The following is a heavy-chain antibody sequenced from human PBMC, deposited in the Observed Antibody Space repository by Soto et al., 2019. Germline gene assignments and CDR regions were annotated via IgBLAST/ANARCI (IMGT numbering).Heavy chain of an antibody. V-gene: IGHV3-13*01. CDR3: ARANKVAAAGSYYYAMDV. Sequence: EVQLVESGGGLVQPGGSLRLSCAASGFPFSRYDMDWVRQATGKGLEWVSTIGTDGDTYFPDSVKGRFTISRENAKNSLYLQMNGLRAEDTAVYYCARANKVAAAGSYYYAMDVWGQGTTVTVSS. D-gene: IGHD6-13*01. CDR2: IGTDGDT. J-gene: IGHJ6*02. CDR1: GFPFSRYD.